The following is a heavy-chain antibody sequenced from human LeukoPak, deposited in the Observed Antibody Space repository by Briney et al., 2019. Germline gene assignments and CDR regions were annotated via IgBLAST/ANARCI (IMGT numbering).Heavy chain of an antibody. CDR2: IFSSGGA. D-gene: IGHD6-19*01. Sequence: PSETLSLTCAVSGGSITGFFWTWIRQPAGEGLQYIGRIFSSGGANYNPSPQSRVAMSVDTSQNLFSLKLTSVTAADTAVYFCARVATPDVSSPLDFWGQGILVTVSS. J-gene: IGHJ4*02. CDR3: ARVATPDVSSPLDF. CDR1: GGSITGFF. V-gene: IGHV4-4*07.